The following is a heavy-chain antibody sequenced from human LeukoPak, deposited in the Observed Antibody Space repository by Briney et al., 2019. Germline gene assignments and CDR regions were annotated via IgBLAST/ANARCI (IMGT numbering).Heavy chain of an antibody. CDR2: IIPILGIA. CDR1: GYTFTSYG. J-gene: IGHJ3*02. CDR3: ARSSQRGLIVVVPAAHDGAFDI. V-gene: IGHV1-69*04. D-gene: IGHD2-2*01. Sequence: GASVKVSCKASGYTFTSYGISWVRQAPGQGLEWMGRIIPILGIANYAQKFQGRVTITADKSTSTAYMELSSLRSEDTAVYYCARSSQRGLIVVVPAAHDGAFDIWGQGTMVTVSS.